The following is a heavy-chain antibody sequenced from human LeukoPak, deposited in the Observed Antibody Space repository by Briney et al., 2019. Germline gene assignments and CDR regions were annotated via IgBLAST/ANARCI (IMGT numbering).Heavy chain of an antibody. CDR3: ARGLVGATTFDY. CDR1: GGSIISSSYY. CDR2: IYTSGST. V-gene: IGHV4-61*02. J-gene: IGHJ4*02. D-gene: IGHD1-26*01. Sequence: SETLSLTCTVSGGSIISSSYYWSWIRQPAGKGLEWIGRIYTSGSTNYNPSLKSRVTMSVDTSKNQFSLKLSSVTAADTAVYYCARGLVGATTFDYWGQGTLVTVSS.